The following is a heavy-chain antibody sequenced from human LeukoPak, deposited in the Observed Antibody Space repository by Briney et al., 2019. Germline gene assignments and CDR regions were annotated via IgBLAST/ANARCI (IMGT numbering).Heavy chain of an antibody. J-gene: IGHJ5*02. CDR3: ARARWLRLSWFDP. CDR1: GGSFSGYY. Sequence: SETLSLTCAVYGGSFSGYYWSWICQPPGKGLEWIGEINHSGSTNYNPSLKSRVAISVDTSKNQFSLKLSSVTAADTAVYYCARARWLRLSWFDPWGQGTLVTVSS. CDR2: INHSGST. V-gene: IGHV4-34*01. D-gene: IGHD5-12*01.